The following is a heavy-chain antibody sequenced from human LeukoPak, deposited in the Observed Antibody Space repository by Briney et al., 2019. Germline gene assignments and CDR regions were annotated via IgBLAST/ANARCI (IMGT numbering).Heavy chain of an antibody. CDR1: GFTFSSYG. CDR3: ARRAAAGTRSYFDY. V-gene: IGHV3-33*01. CDR2: IWYDGSNK. J-gene: IGHJ4*02. Sequence: GRSLRLSCAASGFTFSSYGVHWVRQAPGKGLEWVAVIWYDGSNKYYADSVKGRFTISRDNSKNTLYLQMNSLRAEDTAVYYCARRAAAGTRSYFDYWGQGTLATVSS. D-gene: IGHD6-13*01.